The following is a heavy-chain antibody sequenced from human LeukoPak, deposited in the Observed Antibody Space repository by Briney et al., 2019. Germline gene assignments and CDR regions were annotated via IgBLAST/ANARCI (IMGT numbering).Heavy chain of an antibody. CDR1: GFTCSTYS. D-gene: IGHD6-13*01. CDR3: AKDSSPDY. J-gene: IGHJ4*02. V-gene: IGHV3-48*01. Sequence: GSLRLSGASSGFTCSTYSMNGVRQTPGKGLEGVSYISRRSSTIYSADSGKGRFTIFRHNAKNSLFLQINSLRAEDPAVYYCAKDSSPDYRGLGTPVTVSS. CDR2: ISRRSSTI.